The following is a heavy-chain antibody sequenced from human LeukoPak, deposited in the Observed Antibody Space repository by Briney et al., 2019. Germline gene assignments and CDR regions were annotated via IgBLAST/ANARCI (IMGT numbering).Heavy chain of an antibody. CDR2: ISYDGGKK. V-gene: IGHV3-33*05. CDR3: ASHPGYYYYYYYMDV. Sequence: PGGSLRLSCAASGFTFSSHDMHWVRQAPGKGLEWVAIISYDGGKKDYAGSVKGRFTISRDNSKNTLYLQMNSLRAEDTAVYYCASHPGYYYYYYYMDVWGKGTTVTVSS. CDR1: GFTFSSHD. J-gene: IGHJ6*03.